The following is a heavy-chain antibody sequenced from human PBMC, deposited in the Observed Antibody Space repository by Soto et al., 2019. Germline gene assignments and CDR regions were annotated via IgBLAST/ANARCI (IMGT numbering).Heavy chain of an antibody. D-gene: IGHD2-8*02. V-gene: IGHV3-7*03. CDR3: ATDTYCPATCYRGHGN. CDR1: GFTFSSSW. Sequence: GASLRLSCAASGFTFSSSWFAWVRQSPGKGLEWVASMNQHGSDIQYVDSVRGRFTISRDNARNLLYLQMNNLRVEDTAIYYCATDTYCPATCYRGHGNWGQGTLVTVSS. J-gene: IGHJ4*02. CDR2: MNQHGSDI.